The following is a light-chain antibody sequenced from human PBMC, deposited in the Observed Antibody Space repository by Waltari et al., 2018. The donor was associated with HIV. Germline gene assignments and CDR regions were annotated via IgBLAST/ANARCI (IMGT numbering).Light chain of an antibody. J-gene: IGKJ3*01. Sequence: DIQMPQSPSSVSASVGDTVTITCRASPDISNWLAWYQQKPGKAPNLLIFAASSLQSGVPSRFSGSGSGTDFTLTISSLHPEDFATYYCQQANSFPFSFGPGTKVDIK. CDR3: QQANSFPFS. CDR1: PDISNW. V-gene: IGKV1-12*02. CDR2: AAS.